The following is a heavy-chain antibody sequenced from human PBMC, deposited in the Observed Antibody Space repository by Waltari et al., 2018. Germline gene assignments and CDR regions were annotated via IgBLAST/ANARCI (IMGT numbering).Heavy chain of an antibody. D-gene: IGHD4-17*01. CDR3: ARAYTVTTSPIAGY. CDR2: DSGN. V-gene: IGHV4-59*01. Sequence: QVQLQESGPGLVKPSETLSLTCTVFGGSISSYYWSWIRQPPGKGLEWFGDSGNKYNPSLKSRVTISRDTSKHQLSLKLSSVTAADTAVYYCARAYTVTTSPIAGYWGQGTLVTVSS. CDR1: GGSISSYY. J-gene: IGHJ4*02.